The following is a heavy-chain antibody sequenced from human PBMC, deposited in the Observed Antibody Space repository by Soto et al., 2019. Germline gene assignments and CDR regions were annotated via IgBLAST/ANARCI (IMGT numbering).Heavy chain of an antibody. CDR2: IYYSGRS. CDR1: GGSITSSSYY. D-gene: IGHD4-17*01. V-gene: IGHV4-39*01. Sequence: SETLSLTCTVSGGSITSSSYYWGWIRQPPGKGLEWTGGIYYSGRSYYNPSLKSRVTMSVDTSKNQFSLTPNSVTAADAAVYYCARQRTTVVTQAYFDHWGQGTLVTVSS. J-gene: IGHJ4*02. CDR3: ARQRTTVVTQAYFDH.